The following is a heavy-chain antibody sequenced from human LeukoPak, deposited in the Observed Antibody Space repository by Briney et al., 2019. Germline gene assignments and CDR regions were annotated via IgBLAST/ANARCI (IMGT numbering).Heavy chain of an antibody. Sequence: AASVKVSCKASGYSFTAFYIHWVRQAPGQGLEWMVWIHPRSGDTNYAYKFQGRVTMTRDTSISTAYMDLGSLGSDDTAVYYCARGRGSYGNSGYYFPPNFDSWGQGTLVTVSS. V-gene: IGHV1-2*02. CDR1: GYSFTAFY. CDR2: IHPRSGDT. D-gene: IGHD3-22*01. J-gene: IGHJ4*02. CDR3: ARGRGSYGNSGYYFPPNFDS.